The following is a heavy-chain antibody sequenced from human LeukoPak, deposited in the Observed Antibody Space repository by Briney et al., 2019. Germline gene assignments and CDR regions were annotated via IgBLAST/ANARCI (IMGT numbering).Heavy chain of an antibody. J-gene: IGHJ4*02. D-gene: IGHD2/OR15-2a*01. Sequence: PSETLSLTCTVSGDSISRYYWSWIRQSPGKGLQWIGYFYFSGSTNYNPSLKGRVIISVDRSKNQVSLNLSSVTAADTAVYYCARNPQYSAANVWGQGTMVIVSS. CDR1: GDSISRYY. CDR3: ARNPQYSAANV. V-gene: IGHV4-59*01. CDR2: FYFSGST.